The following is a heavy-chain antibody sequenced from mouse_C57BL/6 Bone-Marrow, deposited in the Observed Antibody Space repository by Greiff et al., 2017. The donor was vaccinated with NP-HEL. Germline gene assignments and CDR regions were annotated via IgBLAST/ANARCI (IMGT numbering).Heavy chain of an antibody. J-gene: IGHJ4*01. V-gene: IGHV2-5*01. Sequence: QVQLKESGPGLVQPSQSLSITCTVSGFSLTSYGVHWVRQSPGKGLEWLGVIWRGGSTDYNAAFMSRLRITKDNSKSQGFFKMNSLQADDTAIYYCAKLRTAQVGAMDYWGQGTSVTVSS. D-gene: IGHD3-2*02. CDR1: GFSLTSYG. CDR3: AKLRTAQVGAMDY. CDR2: IWRGGST.